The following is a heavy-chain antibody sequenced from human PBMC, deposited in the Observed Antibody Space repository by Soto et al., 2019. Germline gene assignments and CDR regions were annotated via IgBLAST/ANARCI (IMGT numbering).Heavy chain of an antibody. CDR3: ARHRSYTMVRGVVGWLDP. CDR2: IYYSGST. D-gene: IGHD3-10*01. V-gene: IGHV4-39*01. CDR1: GGSISSSSYY. Sequence: LSLTCTVSGGSISSSSYYWGWIRQPPGKGLEWIGSIYYSGSTYYNPSLKSRVTISVDTSKNQFSLKLSSVTAADTAVYYCARHRSYTMVRGVVGWLDPWGQGTLVTVYS. J-gene: IGHJ5*02.